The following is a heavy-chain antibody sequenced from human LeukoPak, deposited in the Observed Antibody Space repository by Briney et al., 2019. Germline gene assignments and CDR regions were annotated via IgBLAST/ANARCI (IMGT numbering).Heavy chain of an antibody. CDR3: ATYGWGYSSSWSNFDY. V-gene: IGHV4-39*07. D-gene: IGHD6-13*01. CDR2: IYYSGST. CDR1: GGSISSSSYY. Sequence: SETLSLTCTVSGGSISSSSYYWGWLRQPPGKGLEWIGSIYYSGSTYYNPSLKSRVTISVDTSKNQFSLKLSSVTAADTAVYYCATYGWGYSSSWSNFDYWGQGTLVTVSS. J-gene: IGHJ4*02.